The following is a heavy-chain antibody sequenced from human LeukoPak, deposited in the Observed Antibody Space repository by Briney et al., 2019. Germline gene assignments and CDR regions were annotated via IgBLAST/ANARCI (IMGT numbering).Heavy chain of an antibody. V-gene: IGHV1-3*01. D-gene: IGHD5-12*01. Sequence: ASVKVSCKASGYTFTSYAMHWVRQAPGQRLEWMGWINAGNGNTKYSQKFQGRVTITRDTSASTAYMELSSLRSEDTAVYYCARYYSGYDYNWFGPWGQGTLVTVSS. CDR1: GYTFTSYA. CDR2: INAGNGNT. J-gene: IGHJ5*02. CDR3: ARYYSGYDYNWFGP.